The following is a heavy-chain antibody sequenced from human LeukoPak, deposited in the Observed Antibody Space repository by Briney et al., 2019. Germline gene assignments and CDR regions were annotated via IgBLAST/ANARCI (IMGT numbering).Heavy chain of an antibody. J-gene: IGHJ1*01. CDR1: GFTFSSYS. CDR3: ANMGSGWFGYFQH. D-gene: IGHD6-19*01. Sequence: PGGSLRLSCAASGFTFSSYSMNWVRQAPGKGLEWVSSISSSSSYIYYADSVKGRFTISRDNAKNSLYLQMNSLRAEDTAVYYCANMGSGWFGYFQHWGQGTLVTVSS. V-gene: IGHV3-21*04. CDR2: ISSSSSYI.